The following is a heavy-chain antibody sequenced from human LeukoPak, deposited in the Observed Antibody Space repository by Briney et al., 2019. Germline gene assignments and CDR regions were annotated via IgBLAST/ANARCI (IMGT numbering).Heavy chain of an antibody. Sequence: GGSLRLSCAASGFTFSTYGMHWVRQAPGKGLEWVAFIRYDVSNKYYADSVKGRFTISRDNSKNTLYLQMNSLRAEDTAVYYCAILRAAVAGVFDYWGQGTLVTVSS. CDR1: GFTFSTYG. CDR3: AILRAAVAGVFDY. J-gene: IGHJ4*02. CDR2: IRYDVSNK. D-gene: IGHD6-19*01. V-gene: IGHV3-30*02.